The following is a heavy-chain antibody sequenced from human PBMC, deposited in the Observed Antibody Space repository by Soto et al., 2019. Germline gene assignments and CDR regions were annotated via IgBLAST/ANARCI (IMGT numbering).Heavy chain of an antibody. J-gene: IGHJ4*02. Sequence: SETLSLTCTVSGGSISSGDYYWSWIRQPPGKGLEWIGYIYYSGSTYYNPSLKSRVTISVDTSKNQFSLKLSSVTAADTAVYYCARSARGTRNDYWGQGTLVTVSS. CDR3: ARSARGTRNDY. CDR1: GGSISSGDYY. CDR2: IYYSGST. V-gene: IGHV4-30-4*01.